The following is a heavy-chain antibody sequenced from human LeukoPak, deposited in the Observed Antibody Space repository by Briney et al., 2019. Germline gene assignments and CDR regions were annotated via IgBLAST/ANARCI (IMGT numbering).Heavy chain of an antibody. Sequence: GGSLRLSCAASGFTFSSYGMHWVRQAPGKGLEWVAFIRYDGSNKYYADSVKGRFTISRDNSKNTLYLQMNSLRAEDTAVYYCARLHYDVLTGPFDYWGQGTLVTVSS. V-gene: IGHV3-30*02. CDR1: GFTFSSYG. CDR3: ARLHYDVLTGPFDY. J-gene: IGHJ4*02. D-gene: IGHD3-9*01. CDR2: IRYDGSNK.